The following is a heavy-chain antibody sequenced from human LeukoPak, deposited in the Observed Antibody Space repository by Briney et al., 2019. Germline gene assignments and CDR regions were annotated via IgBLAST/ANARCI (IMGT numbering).Heavy chain of an antibody. V-gene: IGHV3-30-3*01. CDR1: GFTFSSYA. J-gene: IGHJ5*02. D-gene: IGHD5-12*01. Sequence: GRSLRLSCAASGFTFSSYAMHWVRQAPGKGLEWVAVISYDGSNKYYADSVKGRFTISRDNSKNTLYLQMNSLRAEDTAVYYCARGARVDPWGQGTLVTVSS. CDR2: ISYDGSNK. CDR3: ARGARVDP.